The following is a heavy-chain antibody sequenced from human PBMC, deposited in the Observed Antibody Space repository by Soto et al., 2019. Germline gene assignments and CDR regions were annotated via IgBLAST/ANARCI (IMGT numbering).Heavy chain of an antibody. CDR3: ASIDFWSGYRYDY. V-gene: IGHV4-4*02. D-gene: IGHD3-3*01. J-gene: IGHJ4*02. Sequence: SETLSLTCAVSGGSISSSNWWSWVRQPPGKGLQWIGEIYHSGSTYYIPSLKSRVTISVDTSKNQFSLKLSSVTAADTAVYYCASIDFWSGYRYDYWGQGTLVTVSS. CDR1: GGSISSSNW. CDR2: IYHSGST.